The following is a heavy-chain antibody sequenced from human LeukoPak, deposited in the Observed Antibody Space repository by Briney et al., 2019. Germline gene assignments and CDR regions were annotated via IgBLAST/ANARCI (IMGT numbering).Heavy chain of an antibody. J-gene: IGHJ6*04. Sequence: GGTLRLSCAASGFTFSSYEMNWVRQAPGKGQERVSYISSSGSTIYYADSVKDRFTISRDNANNSLYPHMNSRRAEDTAVYYCARDRVRSVLLWFGELLGDYYYGMDVWGKGPTVTVSS. CDR2: ISSSGSTI. CDR1: GFTFSSYE. V-gene: IGHV3-48*03. CDR3: ARDRVRSVLLWFGELLGDYYYGMDV. D-gene: IGHD3-10*01.